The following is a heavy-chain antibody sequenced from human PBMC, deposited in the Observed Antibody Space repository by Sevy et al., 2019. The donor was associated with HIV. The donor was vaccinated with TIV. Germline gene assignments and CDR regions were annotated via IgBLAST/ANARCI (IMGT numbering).Heavy chain of an antibody. CDR2: ISHVEDND. V-gene: IGHV3-30-3*01. CDR3: ARLSSCGGDCYYFDY. CDR1: GFTLRESI. J-gene: IGHJ4*02. D-gene: IGHD2-21*02. Sequence: GGSLRLSCAASGFTLRESIMHWVRQAPGKGLEWVAIISHVEDNDYYADSVKGRFTISRDNSKNTLYLQMNRLKTEDTAVYYCARLSSCGGDCYYFDYWGQGTLVTVSS.